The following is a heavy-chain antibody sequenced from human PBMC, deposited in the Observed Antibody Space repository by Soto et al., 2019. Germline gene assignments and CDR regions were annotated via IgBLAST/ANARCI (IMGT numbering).Heavy chain of an antibody. J-gene: IGHJ3*02. CDR1: GGSISSYY. D-gene: IGHD3-22*01. CDR2: IYYSGST. CDR3: AREPARPGYDSRGYYDYDAFDI. Sequence: SETLSLTCTVSGGSISSYYWSWIRQPQGKGLEWIGYIYYSGSTNYNPSLKSRVTISVDTSKNQFSLKLSSVTAADTAVYYCAREPARPGYDSRGYYDYDAFDIWGQGRMVTVSS. V-gene: IGHV4-59*01.